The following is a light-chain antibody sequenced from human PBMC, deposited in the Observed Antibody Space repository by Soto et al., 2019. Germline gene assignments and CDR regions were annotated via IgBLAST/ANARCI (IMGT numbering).Light chain of an antibody. Sequence: DIQMTQSPSSLSASVGDRVTITCQASQDISNYLNWYQQKPGKAPKLLIYDASNLETGVPSRFSGSGSGTDFTFTISSLQPEDIATYYCQQYDNLPPGNTFGGGTKVEIK. J-gene: IGKJ4*01. CDR1: QDISNY. CDR3: QQYDNLPPGNT. CDR2: DAS. V-gene: IGKV1-33*01.